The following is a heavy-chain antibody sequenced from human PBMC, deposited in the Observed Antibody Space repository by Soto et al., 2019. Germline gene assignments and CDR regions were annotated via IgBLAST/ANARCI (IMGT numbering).Heavy chain of an antibody. CDR3: ARGLYYYDSSGYYHFDY. D-gene: IGHD3-22*01. Sequence: QVQLVQSGAEVKKPGSSVKVSCKASGGTFSSYAISWVRQAPGQGLEWMGGIIPIFGTANYAQKFQGRVTITADESTSTAYMELSSLRSEDTAVYYCARGLYYYDSSGYYHFDYWGQGTLVTVSS. J-gene: IGHJ4*02. CDR2: IIPIFGTA. V-gene: IGHV1-69*01. CDR1: GGTFSSYA.